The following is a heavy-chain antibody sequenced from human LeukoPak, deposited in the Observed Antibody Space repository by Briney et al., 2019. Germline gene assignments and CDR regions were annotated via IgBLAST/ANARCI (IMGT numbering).Heavy chain of an antibody. CDR1: RGSISGSSYY. D-gene: IGHD3-22*01. CDR2: VNHSGST. J-gene: IGHJ4*02. Sequence: SETLSLTCSVSRGSISGSSYYWSWIRQPPGKGLEWIGVVNHSGSTNSNPSLKSRVSMSVDTSKNQFSLNLRSVTAADTAVYYCARGAYYDNTRLDYWGQGTNVTVSS. V-gene: IGHV4-34*01. CDR3: ARGAYYDNTRLDY.